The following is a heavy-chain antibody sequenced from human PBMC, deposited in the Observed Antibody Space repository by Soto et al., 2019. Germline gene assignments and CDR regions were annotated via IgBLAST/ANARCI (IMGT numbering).Heavy chain of an antibody. CDR2: ISSSSSYI. Sequence: GGSLRLSCAASGFTFSSYSMNWVHQAPGKGLEWVSSISSSSSYIYYADSVKGRFTISRDNAKNSLYLQMNSLRAEDTAVYYCARGGYSSSSRDDYWGQGTLVTVSS. CDR1: GFTFSSYS. CDR3: ARGGYSSSSRDDY. D-gene: IGHD6-6*01. J-gene: IGHJ4*02. V-gene: IGHV3-21*01.